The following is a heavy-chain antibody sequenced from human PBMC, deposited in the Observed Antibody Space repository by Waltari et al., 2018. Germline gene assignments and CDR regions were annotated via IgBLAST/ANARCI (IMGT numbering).Heavy chain of an antibody. CDR2: ISWNSGSI. CDR1: GFTFDDYA. V-gene: IGHV3-9*01. D-gene: IGHD2-2*01. CDR3: AKAIPAAPYYFDY. J-gene: IGHJ4*02. Sequence: EVQLVESGGGLVQPGRSLRLSCAASGFTFDDYAMHWVRQAPGKGLEGVSGISWNSGSIGYADSVKGRFTISRDNAKNSLYLQMNSLRAEDTALYYCAKAIPAAPYYFDYWGQGTLVTVSS.